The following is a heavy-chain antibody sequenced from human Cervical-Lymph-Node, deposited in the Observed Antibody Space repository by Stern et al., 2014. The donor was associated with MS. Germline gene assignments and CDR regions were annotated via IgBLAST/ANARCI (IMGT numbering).Heavy chain of an antibody. CDR1: GYTLTSYG. CDR2: ISAYNGNT. V-gene: IGHV1-18*01. J-gene: IGHJ4*02. CDR3: ARERPIYGGNYYTRAFDY. Sequence: VQLVQSGAEVKKPGASVKVSCKTSGYTLTSYGISWVRQAPGQGLEWMGWISAYNGNTNYAQKLQGRVTMTTDTSTSTAYMELRSLRSDDTAVYYCARERPIYGGNYYTRAFDYWGQGTLVTVPS. D-gene: IGHD1-26*01.